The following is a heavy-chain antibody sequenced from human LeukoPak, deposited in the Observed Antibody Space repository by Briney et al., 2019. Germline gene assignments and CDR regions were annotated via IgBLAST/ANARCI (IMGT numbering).Heavy chain of an antibody. J-gene: IGHJ4*02. Sequence: GGSLRLSCAASGFTFSTYSMNWVRQASGKGLEWVSSISSGSSYISYADSVKGRFTVSRDNAKNSLYLQMNSLRAEDTAVYYCASIYGDHAVDFWGQGTLVTVSS. CDR1: GFTFSTYS. V-gene: IGHV3-21*01. CDR2: ISSGSSYI. D-gene: IGHD4-17*01. CDR3: ASIYGDHAVDF.